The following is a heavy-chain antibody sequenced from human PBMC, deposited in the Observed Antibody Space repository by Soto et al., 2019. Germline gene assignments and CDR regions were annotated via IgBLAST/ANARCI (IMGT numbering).Heavy chain of an antibody. D-gene: IGHD3-9*01. Sequence: PSETLSLTCTVSGGSISSGDYYWSWIRQPPGKGLEWIGYIYYSGSTCYNPSLKTRVTISVDTSKNQFSLKLSSVTAADSAVYFCARLEGLATISYYFDFWGQGAQVTVSS. CDR2: IYYSGST. CDR3: ARLEGLATISYYFDF. J-gene: IGHJ4*02. CDR1: GGSISSGDYY. V-gene: IGHV4-30-4*01.